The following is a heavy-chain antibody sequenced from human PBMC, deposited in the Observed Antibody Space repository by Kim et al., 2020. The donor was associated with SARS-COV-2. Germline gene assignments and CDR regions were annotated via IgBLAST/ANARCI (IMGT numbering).Heavy chain of an antibody. V-gene: IGHV3-21*01. D-gene: IGHD4-17*01. CDR1: GFTFSSYS. CDR3: ASLSGYVHGDYVFDY. J-gene: IGHJ4*02. CDR2: ISSSSSYI. Sequence: GGSLRLSCAASGFTFSSYSMNWVRQAPGKGLEWVSSISSSSSYIYYADSVKGRFTISRDNAKNSLYLQMNSLRAEDTAVYYCASLSGYVHGDYVFDYWGQGTLVTVSS.